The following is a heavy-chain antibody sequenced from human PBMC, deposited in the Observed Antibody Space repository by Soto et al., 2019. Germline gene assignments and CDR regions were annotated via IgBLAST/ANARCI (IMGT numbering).Heavy chain of an antibody. CDR3: AKDSKSSSFHAIDI. J-gene: IGHJ3*02. V-gene: IGHV1-18*01. Sequence: QVQLVQSGTEVKKPGASVKVSCKASGYTFTNYGIGWVRQAPGQGLEWMGWISAYNGNTEYAQKFQGRLTLTTDTSTTTAYMELRSLRSDVTAVYHCAKDSKSSSFHAIDIWGQGTMVTVSS. CDR2: ISAYNGNT. CDR1: GYTFTNYG. D-gene: IGHD6-13*01.